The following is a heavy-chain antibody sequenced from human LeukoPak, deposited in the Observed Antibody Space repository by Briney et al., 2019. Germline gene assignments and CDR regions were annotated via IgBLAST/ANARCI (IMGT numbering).Heavy chain of an antibody. J-gene: IGHJ6*03. CDR1: GFTFSSYA. V-gene: IGHV3-23*01. CDR3: AAGTPPYYYYYYMDV. Sequence: GGSLGLSCAASGFTFSSYAMSWVRQAPGKGLEWVSAISGSGGSTYYADSVKGRFTISRDNSKNTLYLQMNSLRAEDTAVYYCAAGTPPYYYYYYMDVWGKGTTVTVSS. CDR2: ISGSGGST.